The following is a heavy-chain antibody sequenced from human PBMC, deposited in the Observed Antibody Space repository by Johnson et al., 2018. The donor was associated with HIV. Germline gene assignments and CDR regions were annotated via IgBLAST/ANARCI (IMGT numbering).Heavy chain of an antibody. CDR3: AKDRRQSSWELLDDAFDI. V-gene: IGHV3-30-3*01. CDR2: ISYDGSNK. J-gene: IGHJ3*02. D-gene: IGHD1-26*01. Sequence: QVLLVESGGGVVQPGRSLRLSCAASGFTFSSYAMHWVRQAPGKGLEWVAVISYDGSNKYYVDSVKGRFTISRDNSKNTLYLQMNSLRAEDTAVYYCAKDRRQSSWELLDDAFDIWGQGTMVTVSS. CDR1: GFTFSSYA.